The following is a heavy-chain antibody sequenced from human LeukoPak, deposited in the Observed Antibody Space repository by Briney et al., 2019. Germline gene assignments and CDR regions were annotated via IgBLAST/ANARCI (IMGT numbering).Heavy chain of an antibody. V-gene: IGHV3-30*02. D-gene: IGHD2-8*02. Sequence: GGSLRLSCAASGFTFKNYGVHWVRQATGKGLEWVSFIWSDGNNRFYADSVKGRFTISRDNSKNMLYLQMDTLRAEDTALYYCAKDPGASVSGFHMDVWGKGTTVIVSS. CDR3: AKDPGASVSGFHMDV. J-gene: IGHJ6*03. CDR1: GFTFKNYG. CDR2: IWSDGNNR.